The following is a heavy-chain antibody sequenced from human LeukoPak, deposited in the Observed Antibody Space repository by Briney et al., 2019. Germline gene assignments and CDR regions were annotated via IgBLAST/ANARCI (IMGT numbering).Heavy chain of an antibody. CDR3: AKDRDYGDYEGIFDY. CDR2: ISYDGSNK. J-gene: IGHJ4*02. CDR1: GFTFSSYG. D-gene: IGHD4-17*01. Sequence: GGSLRLSCAASGFTFSSYGMHWVRQAPGKGLEWVAVISYDGSNKYYADSVKGRFTISRDNSKNTLYLQMNSLRAEDTAVYYCAKDRDYGDYEGIFDYWGQGTLVTVSS. V-gene: IGHV3-30*18.